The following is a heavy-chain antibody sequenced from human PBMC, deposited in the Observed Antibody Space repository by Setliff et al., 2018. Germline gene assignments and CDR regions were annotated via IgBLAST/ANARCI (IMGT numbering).Heavy chain of an antibody. D-gene: IGHD4-17*01. CDR2: IYYSGST. CDR1: GGSISSGSYY. CDR3: AGFYGDYQFDY. V-gene: IGHV4-61*05. Sequence: ASETLSLTCTASGGSISSGSYYWGWLRQPPRKGLVWIGYIYYSGSTNYNPSLKSRVTISVDTSKNQFSLKLSSVTAADTAVYYCAGFYGDYQFDYWGQGTLVTVSS. J-gene: IGHJ4*02.